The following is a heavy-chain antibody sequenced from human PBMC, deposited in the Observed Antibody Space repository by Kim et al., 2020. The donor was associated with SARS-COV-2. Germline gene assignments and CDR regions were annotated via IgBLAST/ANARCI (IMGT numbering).Heavy chain of an antibody. Sequence: GGSLRLSCEASGFTFSDYGLSWVRQAPGKGLQWVSGIVRNGGDTSYADSVKGRFTVSRDNSKNKLYLQMSSLRPEATAVYYSATGRGVCWGYGGYCSYW. CDR3: ATGRGVCWGYGGYCSYW. CDR1: GFTFSDYG. V-gene: IGHV3-23*05. D-gene: IGHD2-2*03. CDR2: IVRNGGDT. J-gene: IGHJ2*01.